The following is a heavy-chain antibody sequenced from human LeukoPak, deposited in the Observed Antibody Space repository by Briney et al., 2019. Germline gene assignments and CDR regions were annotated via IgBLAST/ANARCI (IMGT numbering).Heavy chain of an antibody. Sequence: PGGSLRLSCAASGFTFSSYTMDWVRQAPGRGLEWLSFISSRSSAIFYADSVKGRFTISRDNAKNSLYLQMNSLRAEDTAVYYCARFVVLGPYDAFDIWGQGTMVTVSS. D-gene: IGHD2-15*01. CDR2: ISSRSSAI. V-gene: IGHV3-48*04. CDR1: GFTFSSYT. J-gene: IGHJ3*02. CDR3: ARFVVLGPYDAFDI.